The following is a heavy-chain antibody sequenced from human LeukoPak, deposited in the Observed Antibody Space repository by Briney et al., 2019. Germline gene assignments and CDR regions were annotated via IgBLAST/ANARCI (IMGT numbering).Heavy chain of an antibody. CDR1: GGTFSSYA. Sequence: ASVKVSCKASGGTFSSYAISWVRQAPGQGLEWMGRIIPIFGTANYAQKFQGRVTITTDESTSTAYMELSSLRSEDTAVYYCARDPNTLWFGEGASGAFDIWGQGTMVTVS. CDR3: ARDPNTLWFGEGASGAFDI. V-gene: IGHV1-69*05. CDR2: IIPIFGTA. D-gene: IGHD3-10*01. J-gene: IGHJ3*02.